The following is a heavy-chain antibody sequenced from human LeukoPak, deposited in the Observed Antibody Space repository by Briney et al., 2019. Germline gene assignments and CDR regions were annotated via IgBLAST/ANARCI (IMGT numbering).Heavy chain of an antibody. Sequence: SGTLSLTCVVSGGSISSSNWWSWVRQPPEKGLECIGEIYHSGSTNYNPSLKSRVTISVDKSKNQFSLKLSSVTAADTAVYYCARYDVGWYYFDYWGQGTLVTVSS. V-gene: IGHV4-4*02. D-gene: IGHD6-19*01. J-gene: IGHJ4*02. CDR3: ARYDVGWYYFDY. CDR1: GGSISSSNW. CDR2: IYHSGST.